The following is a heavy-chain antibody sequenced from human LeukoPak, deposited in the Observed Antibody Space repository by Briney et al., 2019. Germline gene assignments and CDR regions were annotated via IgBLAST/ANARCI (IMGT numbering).Heavy chain of an antibody. CDR2: IKTDGSTT. CDR1: GFTFSGSW. CDR3: VAGTTY. D-gene: IGHD6-19*01. Sequence: QPGGSLRLSCAASGFTFSGSWMHWVRQAPGKGLVWVSRIKTDGSTTNYADSVKGRFTISRDNAKNTLYLQMNSLRAEDTAVYWAVAGTTYWGQGTLVTVSS. J-gene: IGHJ4*02. V-gene: IGHV3-74*01.